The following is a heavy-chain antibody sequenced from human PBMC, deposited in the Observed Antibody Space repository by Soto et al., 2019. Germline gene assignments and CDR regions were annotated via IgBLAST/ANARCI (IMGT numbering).Heavy chain of an antibody. CDR2: IKEDGTEK. CDR3: ARDQWQWISIANDYYYYGMEV. J-gene: IGHJ6*02. CDR1: GFTFSNFW. V-gene: IGHV3-7*01. D-gene: IGHD6-19*01. Sequence: GGSLRLSCAASGFTFSNFWMTWVRQAPGKGLEWVANIKEDGTEKYYVDSVKGRFTISRDNAKNSLYLQLKSLRADDTAVYYCARDQWQWISIANDYYYYGMEVWGQGTTVTVSS.